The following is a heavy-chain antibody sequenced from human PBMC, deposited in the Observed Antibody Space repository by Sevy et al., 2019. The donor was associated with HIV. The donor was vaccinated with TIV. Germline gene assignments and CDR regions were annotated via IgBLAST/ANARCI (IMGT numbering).Heavy chain of an antibody. V-gene: IGHV3-48*04. J-gene: IGHJ5*02. D-gene: IGHD4-4*01. CDR3: AREQVLQNWFDP. CDR2: ISSSGSTI. CDR1: EFMFSTYA. Sequence: GGSLRLSCAASEFMFSTYAMHWVRQAPGKGLEWVSYISSSGSTIYYADSVKGRFTISRDNAKNSLYLQMNSLRAEDTAVYYCAREQVLQNWFDPWGQGTLVTVSS.